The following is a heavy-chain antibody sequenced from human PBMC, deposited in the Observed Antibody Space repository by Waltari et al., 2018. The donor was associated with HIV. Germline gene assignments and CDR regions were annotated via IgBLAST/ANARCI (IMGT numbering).Heavy chain of an antibody. J-gene: IGHJ5*01. CDR2: ISSDGSNQ. CDR3: AKDAYGGHPKNWFDS. D-gene: IGHD3-10*01. V-gene: IGHV3-30*18. Sequence: QVQLVESGGGVVQPGKSLRLSCAASGFTFRDYAIHWVRQPPGKGLEWVTVISSDGSNQYYADSVKGRFTISRDNSKNTLSLQINSLKTEDTAIYYCAKDAYGGHPKNWFDSWGQGTLVTVSS. CDR1: GFTFRDYA.